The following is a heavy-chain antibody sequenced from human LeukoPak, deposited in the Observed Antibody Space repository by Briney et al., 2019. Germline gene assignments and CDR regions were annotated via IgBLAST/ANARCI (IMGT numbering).Heavy chain of an antibody. D-gene: IGHD3-22*01. V-gene: IGHV3-30*02. CDR3: AKVSYDSSGYLFDY. Sequence: GGSLRLSCAASGFTFSSYGMHWVRQAPGKGLEWVAFIRYDGSNKYYADSVKGRFTISRDNSKNTLYLQMNSLRAEDTAVYYCAKVSYDSSGYLFDYWGQGTLVTVSS. CDR2: IRYDGSNK. CDR1: GFTFSSYG. J-gene: IGHJ4*02.